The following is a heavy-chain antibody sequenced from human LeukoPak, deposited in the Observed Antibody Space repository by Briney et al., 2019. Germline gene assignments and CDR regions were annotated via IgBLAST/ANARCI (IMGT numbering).Heavy chain of an antibody. V-gene: IGHV3-23*01. CDR1: GFTFSSYA. J-gene: IGHJ4*02. CDR2: ISGSGGST. CDR3: AIERSRWDYYDSSGYFNY. Sequence: GGSLRLSCAASGFTFSSYAMSWVRQAPGKGLEWVSVISGSGGSTYYADSVKGRFTISRDNSKNTPYLQMNSLRAEDTAVYYCAIERSRWDYYDSSGYFNYWGQGTLVTVSS. D-gene: IGHD3-22*01.